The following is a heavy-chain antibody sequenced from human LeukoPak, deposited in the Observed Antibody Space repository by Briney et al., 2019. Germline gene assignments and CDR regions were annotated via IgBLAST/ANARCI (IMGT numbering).Heavy chain of an antibody. Sequence: EGSLRLSCAASGFTFSSYGIHWVRQAPGKGLEWVAFIRYDGSNKYYADSAKGRFTISRDNSKNTVYLQMNSLRGEDTAVYYCAILDYWGQGTLVTVSS. CDR2: IRYDGSNK. J-gene: IGHJ4*01. CDR1: GFTFSSYG. V-gene: IGHV3-30*02. CDR3: AILDY.